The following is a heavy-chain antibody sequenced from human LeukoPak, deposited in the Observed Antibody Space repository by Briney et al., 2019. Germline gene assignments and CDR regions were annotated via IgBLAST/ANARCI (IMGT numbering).Heavy chain of an antibody. D-gene: IGHD3-22*01. CDR3: AAVKTYYYDTSGYYFPLNAFDI. CDR2: IYPGGGST. J-gene: IGHJ3*02. Sequence: ASVKVSCKASGYTFTSYYIHWVRQAPGQGLEWMGIIYPGGGSTSYAQKFQGRVTMTEDTSTDTAYMELSSLRSEDTAVYYCAAVKTYYYDTSGYYFPLNAFDIWGQGTMVTVSS. CDR1: GYTFTSYY. V-gene: IGHV1-46*01.